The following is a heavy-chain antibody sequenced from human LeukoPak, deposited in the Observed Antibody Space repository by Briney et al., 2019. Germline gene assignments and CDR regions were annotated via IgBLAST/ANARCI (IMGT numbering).Heavy chain of an antibody. CDR2: IYYDGSNQ. CDR3: VREGFDGPFDN. CDR1: GFTFSSYG. J-gene: IGHJ4*02. V-gene: IGHV3-33*07. Sequence: PGRSLRLSCAVSGFTFSSYGMYWVRQAAGKGLEWVAVIYYDGSNQYHADSVKGRFTISRDNSNNMVYLQMNSLRAEDTAVYYCVREGFDGPFDNWGQGTLVTVSS.